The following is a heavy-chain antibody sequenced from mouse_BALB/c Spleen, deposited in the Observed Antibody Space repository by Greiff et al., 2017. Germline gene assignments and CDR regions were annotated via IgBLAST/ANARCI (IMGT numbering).Heavy chain of an antibody. V-gene: IGHV5-17*02. CDR3: ARTYGNYWYFDV. CDR1: GFTFSSFG. Sequence: EVMLVESGGGLVQPGGSRKLSCAASGFTFSSFGMHWVRQAPEKGLEWVPYISSGSSTIYYADTVKGRFTISRDNPKNTLFLQMTSLRSEDTAMYYCARTYGNYWYFDVWGAGTTVTVSS. CDR2: ISSGSSTI. D-gene: IGHD2-10*02. J-gene: IGHJ1*01.